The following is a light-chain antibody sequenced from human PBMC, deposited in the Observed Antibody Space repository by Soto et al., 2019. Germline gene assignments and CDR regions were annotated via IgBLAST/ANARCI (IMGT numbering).Light chain of an antibody. CDR2: GIS. Sequence: EIVMTQSPASLSVSPSETATLSCRASQSINRYLAWYQQKPGKAPRLLIHGISSRATGVPDRFSGSGSGTDFTLTISRLEPEDFAVYYCQQYTAWPLTFGQGTKVDI. CDR1: QSINRY. J-gene: IGKJ1*01. CDR3: QQYTAWPLT. V-gene: IGKV3D-15*01.